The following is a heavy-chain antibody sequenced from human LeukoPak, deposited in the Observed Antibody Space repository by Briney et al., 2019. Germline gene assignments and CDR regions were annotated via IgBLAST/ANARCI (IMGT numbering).Heavy chain of an antibody. Sequence: GESLKISCKGSGYSFTSYWIAWVRQMPGKGLEWMGIIYPGDSDTRYSPSFQGQVTISADKSISTAYLQWSSLKASDTAMYYCARGPALHYYDSSGYFLGFDYWGQGTLVTVSS. J-gene: IGHJ4*02. V-gene: IGHV5-51*01. CDR1: GYSFTSYW. D-gene: IGHD3-22*01. CDR2: IYPGDSDT. CDR3: ARGPALHYYDSSGYFLGFDY.